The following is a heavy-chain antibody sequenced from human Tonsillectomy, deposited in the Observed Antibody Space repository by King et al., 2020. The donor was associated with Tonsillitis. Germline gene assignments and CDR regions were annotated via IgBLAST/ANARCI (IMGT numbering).Heavy chain of an antibody. J-gene: IGHJ4*02. CDR1: GFTFSSYE. CDR3: ARDFGYGVPIDY. Sequence: VQLVECWGGLVQPRGSLRLSCAASGFTFSSYEMNWVRQAPGKGLEWGSYISSSGSTIYYADSVKGRFTISRDNAKNSLYLQMNSLRAEDTAVYYCARDFGYGVPIDYWGQGTLVTVSS. V-gene: IGHV3-48*03. D-gene: IGHD4-17*01. CDR2: ISSSGSTI.